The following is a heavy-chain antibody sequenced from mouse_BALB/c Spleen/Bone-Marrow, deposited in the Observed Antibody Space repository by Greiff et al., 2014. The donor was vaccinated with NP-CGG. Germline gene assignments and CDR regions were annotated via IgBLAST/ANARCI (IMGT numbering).Heavy chain of an antibody. CDR1: GFAFSSYD. Sequence: EVMLVESGGGLVKPGGSLKLSCAASGFAFSSYDMSWVRQTPEKRLEWVAYISSGGGSTYYPDTVKGRFTIPRDNAKNTLYLQMSSLKSEDTAMYYCARTTPYAMDYWGQGTSVTVSS. J-gene: IGHJ4*01. D-gene: IGHD5-5*01. V-gene: IGHV5-12-1*01. CDR3: ARTTPYAMDY. CDR2: ISSGGGST.